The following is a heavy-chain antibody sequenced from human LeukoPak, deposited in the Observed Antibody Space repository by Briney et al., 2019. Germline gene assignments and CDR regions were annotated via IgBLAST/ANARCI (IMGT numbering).Heavy chain of an antibody. CDR1: GGSISSYY. V-gene: IGHV4-59*01. D-gene: IGHD4-23*01. Sequence: SETLSLTCTVSGGSISSYYWSWIRQPPGKGLEWIGYIYYSGSTNYNPSLKSRVTISVDTSKNQFSLKLSSVTAADTAVYYCARVRGNSPHYYYYYMDVWGKGTTVTVSS. CDR2: IYYSGST. J-gene: IGHJ6*03. CDR3: ARVRGNSPHYYYYYMDV.